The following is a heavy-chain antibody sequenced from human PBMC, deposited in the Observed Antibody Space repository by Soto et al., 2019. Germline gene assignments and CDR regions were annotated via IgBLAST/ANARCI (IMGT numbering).Heavy chain of an antibody. J-gene: IGHJ6*02. V-gene: IGHV3-21*01. CDR1: GFTFSSYS. CDR2: ISSSSSYI. CDR3: ARDLGRYFDWLPYYYYYGMDV. D-gene: IGHD3-9*01. Sequence: PGGSLRLSCAASGFTFSSYSMNWVRQAPGKGLEWVSSISSSSSYIYYADSVKGRFTISRDNAKNSLYLQMNSLRAEDTAVYYCARDLGRYFDWLPYYYYYGMDVWGQGTTVTVSS.